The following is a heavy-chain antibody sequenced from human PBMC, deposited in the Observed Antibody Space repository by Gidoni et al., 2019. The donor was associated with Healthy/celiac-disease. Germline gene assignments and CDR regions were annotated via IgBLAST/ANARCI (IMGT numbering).Heavy chain of an antibody. J-gene: IGHJ6*02. CDR2: INTNTGNP. CDR3: ARVGGITMVRGVFPYYYGMDV. D-gene: IGHD3-10*01. CDR1: GYTFTSYA. V-gene: IGHV7-4-1*02. Sequence: QVQLVQSGSELQKPGASVKVSCKASGYTFTSYAMNWVRQAPGQGLEWMGWINTNTGNPTYAQGFTGRFVFSLDTSVSTAYLQISSLKAEDTAVYYCARVGGITMVRGVFPYYYGMDVWGQGTTVTVSS.